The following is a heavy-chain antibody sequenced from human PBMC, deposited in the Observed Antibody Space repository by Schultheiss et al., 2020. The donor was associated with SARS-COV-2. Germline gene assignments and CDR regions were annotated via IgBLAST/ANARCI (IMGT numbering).Heavy chain of an antibody. CDR3: ARGGGYSSSFYYYYYYGMDV. Sequence: GGSLRLSCAASGFTFSSYGMHWVRQAPGKGLEWVAVIWYDGSNKYYADSVKGRFTISRDNSKNTLYLQMNSLRAEDTAVYYCARGGGYSSSFYYYYYYGMDVWGQGTTVTVSS. CDR1: GFTFSSYG. D-gene: IGHD6-6*01. J-gene: IGHJ6*02. CDR2: IWYDGSNK. V-gene: IGHV3-33*01.